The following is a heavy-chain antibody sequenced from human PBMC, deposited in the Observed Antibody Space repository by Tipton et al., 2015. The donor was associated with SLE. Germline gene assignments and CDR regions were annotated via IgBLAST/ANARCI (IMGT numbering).Heavy chain of an antibody. CDR3: ARTQYTFWGVIAPFDY. Sequence: TLSLTCAVYGGSFSGYYWSWIRQPPGKGLEWIGEINHSGSTNYNPSLKSRVTISVDTSKNQFSLKLSSVTAADTAVYYCARTQYTFWGVIAPFDYWGQGTLVTVSS. CDR1: GGSFSGYY. D-gene: IGHD3-16*02. CDR2: INHSGST. J-gene: IGHJ4*02. V-gene: IGHV4-34*01.